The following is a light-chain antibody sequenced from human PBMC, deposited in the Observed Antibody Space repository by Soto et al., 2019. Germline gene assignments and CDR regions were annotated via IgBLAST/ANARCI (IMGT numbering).Light chain of an antibody. J-gene: IGLJ2*01. CDR1: SSDVGGYNY. V-gene: IGLV2-14*01. CDR3: SSYTSSSTVI. CDR2: DVR. Sequence: QSVLTQPASVSGSPGQSITISCTGTSSDVGGYNYISWYQQHPGKAPKFIIYDVRNRPSGVSIRFSGSRSGNTASLTISGLQAEDEADYYCSSYTSSSTVIFGGGTKLTV.